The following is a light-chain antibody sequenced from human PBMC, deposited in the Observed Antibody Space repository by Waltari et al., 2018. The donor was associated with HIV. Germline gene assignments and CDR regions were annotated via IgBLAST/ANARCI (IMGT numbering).Light chain of an antibody. CDR2: EVN. V-gene: IGLV2-8*01. J-gene: IGLJ2*01. CDR1: SSDVGAYNY. CDR3: TSYAGNNVLL. Sequence: QSALTQPPSASGSLGQSVTISCTGTSSDVGAYNYVSWYQQPPGTAPKLIIYEVNKRPSGVPDRFSGSKSDNTASLTVSGLQPEDETDYYCTSYAGNNVLLFGGGTKLSVL.